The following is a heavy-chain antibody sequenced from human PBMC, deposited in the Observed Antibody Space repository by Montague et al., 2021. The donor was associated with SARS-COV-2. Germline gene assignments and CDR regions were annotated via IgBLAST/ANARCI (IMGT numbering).Heavy chain of an antibody. CDR2: ISFDGNHK. CDR1: GFTFSTYA. Sequence: SLRLSCAASGFTFSTYAMHLVRQAPGKGLEWVAVISFDGNHKYSVDSVKGRFTISRDNSKNTLYLQMNSLRLGDTAVYYCARDLREYLQYYYGMDVWGQGTTVTVSS. J-gene: IGHJ6*02. V-gene: IGHV3-30*04. D-gene: IGHD2-2*02. CDR3: ARDLREYLQYYYGMDV.